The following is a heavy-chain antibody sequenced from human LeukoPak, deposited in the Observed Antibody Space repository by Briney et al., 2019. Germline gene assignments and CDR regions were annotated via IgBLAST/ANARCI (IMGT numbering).Heavy chain of an antibody. D-gene: IGHD2-15*01. CDR3: ARAVGYIVVVVAATPFFDY. CDR1: GGSFSGYY. V-gene: IGHV4-34*01. CDR2: INHSGST. J-gene: IGHJ4*02. Sequence: SETLSLTCAVYGGSFSGYYWSWIRQPPGKGLEWIGEINHSGSTYYNPSLKSRVTISVDTSKNQFSLKLSSVTAADTAVYYCARAVGYIVVVVAATPFFDYWGQGTLVTVSS.